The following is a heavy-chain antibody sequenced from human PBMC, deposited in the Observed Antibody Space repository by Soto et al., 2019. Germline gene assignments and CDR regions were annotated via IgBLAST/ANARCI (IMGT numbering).Heavy chain of an antibody. J-gene: IGHJ4*02. CDR1: GFSISSSY. CDR2: IYSAGNT. D-gene: IGHD2-8*02. Sequence: GGSLRLSCATSGFSISSSYMNWVRQAPGKGLEWVSVIYSAGNTYYADSVRGRFTVSRDSSKNTLYLQMTRLRAEDTALYFCTTGHDYDSTGGYYFEYWGQGTLVTVSS. CDR3: TTGHDYDSTGGYYFEY. V-gene: IGHV3-53*01.